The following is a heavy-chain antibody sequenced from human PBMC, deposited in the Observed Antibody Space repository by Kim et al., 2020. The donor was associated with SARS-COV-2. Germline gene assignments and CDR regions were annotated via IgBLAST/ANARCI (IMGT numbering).Heavy chain of an antibody. V-gene: IGHV4-59*08. J-gene: IGHJ4*02. CDR1: GTAIRSYY. CDR2: VYSIGGT. Sequence: SETLSLTCSVSGTAIRSYYWSWTRRPPGKALEWIGYVYSIGGTTYNPSLAGRATLSLDTSKRQFSLNLTSVTAADTAGYYCARHNLGSWAYFAYWGRGTL. D-gene: IGHD6-13*01. CDR3: ARHNLGSWAYFAY.